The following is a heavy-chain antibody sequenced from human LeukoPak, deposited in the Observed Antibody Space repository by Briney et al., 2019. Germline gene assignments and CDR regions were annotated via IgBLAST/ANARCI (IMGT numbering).Heavy chain of an antibody. Sequence: GESLKISCKGSGYSFISYWIGWVRQMPGKGLEWMGIIYPGDSDTRYSPSFQGQVTISVDKSISTAYLQWSSLKASDTAMYYCARQSAYYYDSSPEGYFDYWGQGTLVTVSS. CDR3: ARQSAYYYDSSPEGYFDY. D-gene: IGHD3-22*01. CDR2: IYPGDSDT. CDR1: GYSFISYW. V-gene: IGHV5-51*01. J-gene: IGHJ4*02.